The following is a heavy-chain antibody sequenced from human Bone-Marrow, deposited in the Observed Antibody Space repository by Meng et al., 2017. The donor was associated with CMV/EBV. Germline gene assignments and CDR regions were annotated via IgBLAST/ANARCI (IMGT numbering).Heavy chain of an antibody. CDR2: ISSSSSYI. J-gene: IGHJ4*02. Sequence: GESLKISCAASGFTFSSYSMNWVRQAPGKGLEWVSSISSSSSYIYYADSVKGRFIISRDNAKSSLYLQMNSLRAEDTAVYYCARVGGIREFDYWGQGTLVTVSS. CDR3: ARVGGIREFDY. V-gene: IGHV3-21*01. D-gene: IGHD6-13*01. CDR1: GFTFSSYS.